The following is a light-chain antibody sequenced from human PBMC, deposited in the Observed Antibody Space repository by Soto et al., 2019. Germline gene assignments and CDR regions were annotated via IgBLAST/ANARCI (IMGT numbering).Light chain of an antibody. J-gene: IGLJ2*01. Sequence: QSALTQPASVSGSPGQSITISCTGTSSDVGGYKYVSWYQQYPGKAPKLIIYEVSNRPSGVSNRFSGSKSGNTASLTISGRQAEDEADYYCSSYASSNTLVFGGGTKLTVL. V-gene: IGLV2-14*01. CDR1: SSDVGGYKY. CDR2: EVS. CDR3: SSYASSNTLV.